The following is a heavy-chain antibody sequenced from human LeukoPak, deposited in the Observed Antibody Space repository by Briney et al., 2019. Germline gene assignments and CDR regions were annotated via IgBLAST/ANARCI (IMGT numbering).Heavy chain of an antibody. CDR2: ISYDGSNK. J-gene: IGHJ4*02. Sequence: AGRSLRLSCAASGFTFSSYGMHWVRQAPGKGLEWVAVISYDGSNKYYADSVKGRFTISRDNSKNTLYLQMNSLRAEDTAVYYCARDAGSYGPDYWGQGTLVTVSS. V-gene: IGHV3-30*03. CDR3: ARDAGSYGPDY. CDR1: GFTFSSYG. D-gene: IGHD5-18*01.